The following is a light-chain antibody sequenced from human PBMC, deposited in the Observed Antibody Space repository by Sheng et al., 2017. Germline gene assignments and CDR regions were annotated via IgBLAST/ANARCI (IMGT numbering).Light chain of an antibody. CDR2: AAS. Sequence: DIQMTQSPSSLSASVGDRVTISCRASQSINDYLSWYRQKPGKAPELLISAASSLQRGVPSRFSGSGSGTDFTLTISXVVDLRRSLFRTLSFTF. V-gene: IGKV1-39*01. CDR3: LSFT. J-gene: IGKJ3*01. CDR1: QSINDY.